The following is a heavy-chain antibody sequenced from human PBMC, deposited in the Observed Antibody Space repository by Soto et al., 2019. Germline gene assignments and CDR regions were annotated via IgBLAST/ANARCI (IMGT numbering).Heavy chain of an antibody. J-gene: IGHJ3*02. CDR2: IKQDGSEE. V-gene: IGHV3-7*01. D-gene: IGHD1-1*01. CDR3: ARKGGTRDAFDI. CDR1: GFTFSSYW. Sequence: EVQLVESGGGLVQSGGSLRLSCAASGFTFSSYWMSWVRQAPGKGLEWVANIKQDGSEEYYVDSVKGRFTISRDNAKNSLYLQMISLRAEDTAVYYCARKGGTRDAFDIWGQGTMVTVSS.